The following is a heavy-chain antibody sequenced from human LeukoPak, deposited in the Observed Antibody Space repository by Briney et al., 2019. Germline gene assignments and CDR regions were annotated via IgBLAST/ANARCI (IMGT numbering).Heavy chain of an antibody. J-gene: IGHJ3*02. D-gene: IGHD3-3*01. V-gene: IGHV4-39*01. CDR3: ARHDYDFFSGAFDI. CDR2: IYYSGST. CDR1: GGSISSSSYY. Sequence: SETLSLTCTVSGGSISSSSYYWGWIRQPPGKGLEWIGSIYYSGSTYYNPSLKSRVTISVDTSKNQFSLKLSSVTAADTAVYYCARHDYDFFSGAFDIWGQGTMVTVSS.